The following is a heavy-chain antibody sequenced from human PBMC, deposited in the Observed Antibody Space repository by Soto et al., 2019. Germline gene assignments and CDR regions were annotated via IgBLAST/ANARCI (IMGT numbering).Heavy chain of an antibody. V-gene: IGHV4-4*07. D-gene: IGHD6-6*01. CDR1: GGSISSYY. CDR3: ARDLAARGEFDY. J-gene: IGHJ4*02. Sequence: SSETLSLTCTVSGGSISSYYWSWIRQPAGKGLEWIGRIYTSGSTNYNPSLKSRVTMSVDTSKNQFSLKLCSVTAADTAVYYCARDLAARGEFDYWGQGTLVTVSS. CDR2: IYTSGST.